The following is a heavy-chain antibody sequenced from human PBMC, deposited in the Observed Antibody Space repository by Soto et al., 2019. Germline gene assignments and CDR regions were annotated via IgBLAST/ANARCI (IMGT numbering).Heavy chain of an antibody. CDR1: GYSFATYG. J-gene: IGHJ4*02. V-gene: IGHV1-18*04. Sequence: ASVKVSCKASGYSFATYGFSWVRQAPGQGLECVGWISAHNGDTHYSQKFQGRVTLTTDTSTNTGYMELRSLTSDDTAVYFCATEPIYYNDGRGYYPLGHWGQGTLVTVSS. D-gene: IGHD3-22*01. CDR3: ATEPIYYNDGRGYYPLGH. CDR2: ISAHNGDT.